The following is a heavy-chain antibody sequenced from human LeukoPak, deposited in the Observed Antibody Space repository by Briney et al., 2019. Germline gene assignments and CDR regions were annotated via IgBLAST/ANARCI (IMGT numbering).Heavy chain of an antibody. J-gene: IGHJ4*02. Sequence: ASVKVSCKVSGYTLTELSMHWVRQAPGKGLEWMGGFDPEDGETIYAQKFQGRVTMTEDTSTDTAYMELSSLRSEDTAVYYCAYYGSGSYYKFFDYWGQGTLVTVSS. CDR2: FDPEDGET. V-gene: IGHV1-24*01. CDR1: GYTLTELS. D-gene: IGHD3-10*01. CDR3: AYYGSGSYYKFFDY.